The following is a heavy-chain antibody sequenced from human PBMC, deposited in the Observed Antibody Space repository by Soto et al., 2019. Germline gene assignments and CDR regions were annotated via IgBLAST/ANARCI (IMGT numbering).Heavy chain of an antibody. CDR1: GFPFSAYN. V-gene: IGHV3-21*01. Sequence: EVQLVESGGGLVKPGGSLRLSSTGSGFPFSAYNINWVRQAPGKGLEWVSSITVGSSHIYQPNSMKGRFTISRDDAKNSVYLQIDSLRDEDTALYYCSRSPEVGVRGAYWGQGTLVTVSS. J-gene: IGHJ4*02. D-gene: IGHD3-16*01. CDR2: ITVGSSHI. CDR3: SRSPEVGVRGAY.